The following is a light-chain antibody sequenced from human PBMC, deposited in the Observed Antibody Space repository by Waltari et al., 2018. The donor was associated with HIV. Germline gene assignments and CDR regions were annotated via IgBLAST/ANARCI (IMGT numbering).Light chain of an antibody. CDR1: SSDVGGHYY. Sequence: QSALTQHASVSGSLGQSITISCTGTSSDVGGHYYGSWYQHHPGKGPQLLIYAVTNRPPGMSSRFSGSKSGNTASLTISGLQADDEADYYCSSYRSSNNVAFGTGTKVTVL. CDR2: AVT. J-gene: IGLJ3*02. V-gene: IGLV2-14*01. CDR3: SSYRSSNNVA.